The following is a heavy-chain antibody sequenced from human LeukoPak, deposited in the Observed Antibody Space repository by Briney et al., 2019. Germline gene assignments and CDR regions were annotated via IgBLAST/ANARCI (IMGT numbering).Heavy chain of an antibody. V-gene: IGHV5-51*01. CDR1: GYTFSNSI. CDR3: ARLPAASAMRGDY. CDR2: ICPGDSET. D-gene: IGHD2-2*01. Sequence: GESLKISCKGSGYTFSNSIIGWVRQLPGKGLECMGIICPGDSETRYSPSFQGQVTISADKSISTAYLQWSSLRASDTAMYYCARLPAASAMRGDYWGQGTLVTVPS. J-gene: IGHJ4*02.